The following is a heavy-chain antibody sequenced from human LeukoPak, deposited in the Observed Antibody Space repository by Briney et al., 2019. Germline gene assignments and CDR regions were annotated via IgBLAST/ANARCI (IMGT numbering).Heavy chain of an antibody. Sequence: GASVKVSCKASGYTFTGYYMHWVRQAPGQGLEWMGWINPNSGGTYYAQKFQGRVTMTRDTSISTAYMELSRLRSDDTAVYYCASTYASSGYYVTWGQGTLVTVSS. CDR2: INPNSGGT. J-gene: IGHJ5*02. D-gene: IGHD3-22*01. V-gene: IGHV1-2*02. CDR3: ASTYASSGYYVT. CDR1: GYTFTGYY.